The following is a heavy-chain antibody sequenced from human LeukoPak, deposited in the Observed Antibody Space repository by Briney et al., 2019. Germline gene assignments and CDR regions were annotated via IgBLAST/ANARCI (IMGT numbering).Heavy chain of an antibody. D-gene: IGHD6-19*01. Sequence: SETLSLTCTVSGGSISSYYWSWIRRPPGKGLEWIGYIYYSGSTNYNPSLKSRVTISVDTSKNQFSLKLSSVTAADTAVYYCARYDSSGWSPFDYWGQGTLVTVSS. CDR3: ARYDSSGWSPFDY. CDR2: IYYSGST. V-gene: IGHV4-59*01. CDR1: GGSISSYY. J-gene: IGHJ4*02.